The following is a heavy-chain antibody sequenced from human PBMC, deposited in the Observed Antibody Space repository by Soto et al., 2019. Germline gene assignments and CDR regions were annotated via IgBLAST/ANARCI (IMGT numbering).Heavy chain of an antibody. D-gene: IGHD2-8*01. CDR2: IYYSGNT. CDR3: ASFVGLLWGGVSPAESWGSYYFDN. Sequence: VQLQESGPGLVKPSQTLSLTCTVSGDSITSGDYYWSWIRQPPGKGLEWIGYIYYSGNTNYNPSLKSRVILSVDTSKNQFSLKLSSVTAADTAVYSCASFVGLLWGGVSPAESWGSYYFDNWGQGTLVTVSS. V-gene: IGHV4-30-4*01. CDR1: GDSITSGDYY. J-gene: IGHJ4*02.